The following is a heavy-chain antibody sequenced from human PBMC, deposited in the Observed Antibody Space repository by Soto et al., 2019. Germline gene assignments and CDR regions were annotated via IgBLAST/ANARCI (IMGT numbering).Heavy chain of an antibody. Sequence: LRLCCSASGFTFNNYAITWVRQSPGKGLDLVSTISGSGTSTYYADSVKGRFTISRDNSKNTVYLQMNSLTAEDTAIFYCAKAFGTYGLNFDYWGQGTLVTVSS. D-gene: IGHD4-17*01. CDR2: ISGSGTST. V-gene: IGHV3-23*01. J-gene: IGHJ4*02. CDR3: AKAFGTYGLNFDY. CDR1: GFTFNNYA.